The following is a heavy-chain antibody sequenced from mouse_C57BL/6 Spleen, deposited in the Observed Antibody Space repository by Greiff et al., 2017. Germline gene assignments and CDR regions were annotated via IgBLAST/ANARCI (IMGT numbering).Heavy chain of an antibody. CDR1: GFTFSDYG. CDR2: ISSGSSTI. CDR3: ARITGNAMDY. J-gene: IGHJ4*01. V-gene: IGHV5-17*01. Sequence: EVKLVESGGGLVKPGGSLKLSCAASGFTFSDYGMHWVRQAPEKGLEWVAYISSGSSTIYYADTVKGRFTISRDNAKNTLFLQMTSLRSEDTAMYYCARITGNAMDYWGQGTSVTVSS. D-gene: IGHD4-1*01.